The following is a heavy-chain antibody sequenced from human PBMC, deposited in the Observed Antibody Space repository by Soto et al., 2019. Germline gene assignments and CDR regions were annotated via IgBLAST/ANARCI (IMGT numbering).Heavy chain of an antibody. D-gene: IGHD4-17*01. CDR2: IKQDGSEK. J-gene: IGHJ4*02. V-gene: IGHV3-7*01. CDR3: ASRTPSATYYGVFDF. CDR1: GFTFSNYW. Sequence: EVQLVESGGGLVQPGGSLRISCAASGFTFSNYWMTWVRQAPGKGPEWVANIKQDGSEKYYVDSVKGRFTISRDNAKKSLFLQMNSLTAEETAVYYSASRTPSATYYGVFDFWGQGTLVTVSS.